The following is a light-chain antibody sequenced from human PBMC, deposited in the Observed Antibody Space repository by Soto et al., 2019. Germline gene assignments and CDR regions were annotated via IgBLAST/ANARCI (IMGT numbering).Light chain of an antibody. V-gene: IGKV3-20*01. CDR2: GAS. Sequence: EIVLTQSPGTLSLSPGERATLSCRASQSVSSSYLAWYQQKPGQAPRLLIYGASNRATGIPDRFSGSGSGTDFTLTISRLEPEDFAVYYCQQYGSSFFTFGPGTKVDIK. J-gene: IGKJ3*01. CDR1: QSVSSSY. CDR3: QQYGSSFFT.